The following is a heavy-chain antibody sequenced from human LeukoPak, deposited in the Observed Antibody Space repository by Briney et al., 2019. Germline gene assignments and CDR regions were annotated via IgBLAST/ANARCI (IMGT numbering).Heavy chain of an antibody. CDR2: INHSGTT. V-gene: IGHV4-39*07. CDR3: ARGDRYSSSWPFDF. J-gene: IGHJ4*02. CDR1: AGSISSRGYY. D-gene: IGHD6-13*01. Sequence: SETLSLTCTVSAGSISSRGYYWRWIRQPPGKGREWIGEINHSGTTNYNPSLKSRVTISVDTSKNQFSLKLSSVNAADTAVYYCARGDRYSSSWPFDFWGQGTLVTVSS.